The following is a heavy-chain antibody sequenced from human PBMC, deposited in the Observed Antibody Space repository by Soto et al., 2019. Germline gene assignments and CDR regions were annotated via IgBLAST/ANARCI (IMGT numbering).Heavy chain of an antibody. D-gene: IGHD1-1*01. Sequence: EVQLLESGGDLVQPGGSLRLSCAASGFAFANYAMTWVRQAPGKGLEWVSTIGGGGGSTYYADPVKGRFTISRDNPKNTVYLQMNSLRAEDTAVYFCAKERLGRGADYWGQGTLVTVSS. J-gene: IGHJ4*02. CDR1: GFAFANYA. CDR2: IGGGGGST. CDR3: AKERLGRGADY. V-gene: IGHV3-23*01.